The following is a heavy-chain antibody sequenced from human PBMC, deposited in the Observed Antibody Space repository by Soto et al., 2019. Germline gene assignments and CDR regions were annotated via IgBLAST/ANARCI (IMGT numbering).Heavy chain of an antibody. J-gene: IGHJ6*02. D-gene: IGHD3-10*01. CDR2: IYYSGST. CDR3: ARLSAPPSFSGGMDV. V-gene: IGHV4-59*08. Sequence: QVQLQESGPGLVKPSETLSLTCTVSGGSISSYYWSWIRQPPGKGLEWIGYIYYSGSTNYNPSLKSRVTVSVDTSKNQFSLKLSSVTAADTAVYYCARLSAPPSFSGGMDVGGQGTTVTVSS. CDR1: GGSISSYY.